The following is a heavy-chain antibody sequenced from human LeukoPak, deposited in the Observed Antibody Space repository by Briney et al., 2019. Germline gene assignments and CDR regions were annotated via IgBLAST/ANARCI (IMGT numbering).Heavy chain of an antibody. D-gene: IGHD3-10*01. Sequence: PGGSLRLSCVASGFTFSSYEMNWVRQAPGKGLEWVSCISNSGSIIHYADAVKGRFTTSRDNAKNSLHLQMNSLRAEDTAIYYCARVRGYGSESFDYWGQGTLVTVSS. CDR3: ARVRGYGSESFDY. J-gene: IGHJ4*02. V-gene: IGHV3-48*03. CDR2: ISNSGSII. CDR1: GFTFSSYE.